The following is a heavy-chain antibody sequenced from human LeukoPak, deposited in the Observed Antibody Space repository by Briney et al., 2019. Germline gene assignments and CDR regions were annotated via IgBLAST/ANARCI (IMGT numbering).Heavy chain of an antibody. CDR2: IYYSGST. V-gene: IGHV4-59*08. D-gene: IGHD3-10*01. J-gene: IGHJ4*02. Sequence: SETLSLTCTVSGGSISIYYWSWIRQPPGKGLEWIGYIYYSGSTNYNPSLKSRVTISVDTSKNQFSLKLSSVTAADTAVYYCAAGSGGRIDYWGQGTLVTVSS. CDR1: GGSISIYY. CDR3: AAGSGGRIDY.